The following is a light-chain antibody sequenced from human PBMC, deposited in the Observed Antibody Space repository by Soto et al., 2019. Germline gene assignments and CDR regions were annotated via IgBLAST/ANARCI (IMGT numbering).Light chain of an antibody. J-gene: IGKJ1*01. V-gene: IGKV3-15*01. CDR1: QSVSSN. CDR3: QQYNNWVT. CDR2: GAS. Sequence: EIVMTQSPATLSVSPGERATLSCRASQSVSSNLAWYQQKPGQAPRLLIYGASTRATGIPARFSGSGSGTEFTRTISSLQSEDFAVYYCQQYNNWVTFGQGTKVEIK.